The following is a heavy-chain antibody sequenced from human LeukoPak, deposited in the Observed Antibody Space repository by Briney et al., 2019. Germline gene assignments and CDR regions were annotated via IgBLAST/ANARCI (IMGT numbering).Heavy chain of an antibody. CDR2: IIPILGIA. CDR1: GGTFSSYA. CDR3: ASYTYHYDSSGFQH. D-gene: IGHD3-22*01. Sequence: SVKVSCKASGGTFSSYAISWVRQAPGQGLEWMGRIIPILGIANYAQKFQGRVTITADKSTSTAYMELSSLRSEDTAVYYCASYTYHYDSSGFQHWGQGTLVTVSS. J-gene: IGHJ1*01. V-gene: IGHV1-69*04.